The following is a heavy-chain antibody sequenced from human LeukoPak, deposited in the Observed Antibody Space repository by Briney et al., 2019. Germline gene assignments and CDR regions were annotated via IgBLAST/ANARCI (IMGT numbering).Heavy chain of an antibody. CDR2: IYYSGST. D-gene: IGHD3-10*01. Sequence: PGGSLRLACAASGFTFSSYAMSWVRQAPGKGLEWIGSIYYSGSTYYNPSLKSRVTISVDTSKNQFSLKLSSVTAADTAVYYCAINLLHYYGSGSFDYWGQGTLVTVSS. V-gene: IGHV4-38-2*01. CDR1: GFTFSSYA. CDR3: AINLLHYYGSGSFDY. J-gene: IGHJ4*02.